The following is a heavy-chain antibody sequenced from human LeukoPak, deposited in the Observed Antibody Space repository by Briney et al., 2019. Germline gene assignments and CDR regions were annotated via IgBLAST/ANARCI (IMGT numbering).Heavy chain of an antibody. CDR1: GFTFSSYW. CDR3: AREAAAELSNLDI. CDR2: IKQDGSEK. Sequence: PGGSLRLSCAASGFTFSSYWMSWVRQAPGKGLEWVANIKQDGSEKYYVDSVKGRFTISRDNSKNTLYLQMNSLRAEDTAVYYCAREAAAELSNLDIWGQGTMVTVSS. V-gene: IGHV3-7*01. D-gene: IGHD6-13*01. J-gene: IGHJ3*02.